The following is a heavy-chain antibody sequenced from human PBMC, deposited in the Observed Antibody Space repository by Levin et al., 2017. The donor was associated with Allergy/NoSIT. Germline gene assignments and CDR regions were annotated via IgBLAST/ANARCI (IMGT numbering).Heavy chain of an antibody. J-gene: IGHJ4*02. V-gene: IGHV3-53*01. CDR2: IYGGGST. CDR3: ARSGAKKYYFDY. D-gene: IGHD3-10*01. CDR1: GFTVSSNY. Sequence: GESLKISCAASGFTVSSNYMSWVRQAPGKGLEWVSVIYGGGSTYYADSVKGRFTISRDSSKNTLYPQMNSLRDEDTAVYYCARSGAKKYYFDYWGQGTLVTVS.